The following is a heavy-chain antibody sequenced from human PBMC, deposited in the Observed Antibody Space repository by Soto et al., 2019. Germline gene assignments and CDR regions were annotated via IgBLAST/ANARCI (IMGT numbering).Heavy chain of an antibody. CDR3: ARDSYCTNGVCTTYYYYYYCMDV. J-gene: IGHJ6*02. V-gene: IGHV1-69*06. CDR1: GGTFSSYA. D-gene: IGHD2-8*01. Sequence: QVQLVQSGAEVKKPGSSVKVSCKASGGTFSSYAISWVRQAPGQGLEWMGGIIPIFGTANYAQKFQGRVTITADKSTSTAYMELSSLRSEDTAVYYCARDSYCTNGVCTTYYYYYYCMDVWGQGTTVTVSS. CDR2: IIPIFGTA.